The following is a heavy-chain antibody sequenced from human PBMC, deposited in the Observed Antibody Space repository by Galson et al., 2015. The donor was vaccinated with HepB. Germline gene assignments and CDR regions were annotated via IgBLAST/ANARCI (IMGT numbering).Heavy chain of an antibody. CDR3: ARDGEYYYYDSSGYYFHYGMDV. D-gene: IGHD3-22*01. CDR2: IIPILGIA. CDR1: GGTFSSYA. V-gene: IGHV1-69*04. Sequence: SVKVSCKASGGTFSSYAISWVRQAPGQGLEWMGRIIPILGIANYAQKFQGRVTITADKSTSTAYMELSSLRSEDTAVYYCARDGEYYYYDSSGYYFHYGMDVWGQGTTVTVSS. J-gene: IGHJ6*02.